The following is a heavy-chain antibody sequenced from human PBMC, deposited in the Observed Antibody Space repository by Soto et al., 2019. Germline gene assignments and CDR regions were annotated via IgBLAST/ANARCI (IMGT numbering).Heavy chain of an antibody. Sequence: QMHLQESGSGLVKPSQTLSLTCAVSGGSLSSSAYSWSWIQQPPGKGLEWMGFIYQSGSTYYNPSLKSRVTTSLDRPKNQFSLKLSSVTAADTAVYYCARELLFYDSDGFSWDDAFDIWGQGTMVTVSS. CDR3: ARELLFYDSDGFSWDDAFDI. D-gene: IGHD3-22*01. V-gene: IGHV4-30-2*01. CDR2: IYQSGST. J-gene: IGHJ3*02. CDR1: GGSLSSSAYS.